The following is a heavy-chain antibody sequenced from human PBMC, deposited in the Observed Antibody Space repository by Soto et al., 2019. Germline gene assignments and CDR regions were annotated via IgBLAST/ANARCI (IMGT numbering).Heavy chain of an antibody. J-gene: IGHJ4*02. V-gene: IGHV4-38-2*02. CDR2: IYHSGST. D-gene: IGHD3-10*01. CDR3: ARDGHGSGSQAVDY. Sequence: SETLSRTCAVSGYSISSGYYWGWIRQPPGKGLEWIGSIYHSGSTYSNPSLKSRVTISVDTSKNQFSLKLSSVTAADTAVYYCARDGHGSGSQAVDYWGQGTLVTVSS. CDR1: GYSISSGYY.